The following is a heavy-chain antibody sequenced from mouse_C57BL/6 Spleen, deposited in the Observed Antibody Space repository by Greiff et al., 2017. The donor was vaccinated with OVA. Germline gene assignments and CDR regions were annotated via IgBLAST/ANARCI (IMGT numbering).Heavy chain of an antibody. D-gene: IGHD1-1*01. V-gene: IGHV1-42*01. CDR2: INPSTGGT. CDR1: GYSFTGYY. CDR3: ARGGSSYVLRYFDV. Sequence: EVQVVESGPELVKPGASVKISCKASGYSFTGYYMNWVKQSPEKSLEWIGEINPSTGGTTYNQKFKAKATLTVDKSSSTAYMQLKSLTSEDSAVYYCARGGSSYVLRYFDVWGTGTTVTVSS. J-gene: IGHJ1*03.